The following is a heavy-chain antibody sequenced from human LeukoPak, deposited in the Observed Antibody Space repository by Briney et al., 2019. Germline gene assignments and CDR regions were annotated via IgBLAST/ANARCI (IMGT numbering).Heavy chain of an antibody. Sequence: PGGSLRLSCAASGFTFSSYSMNWVRQAPGKGLEWVSSISSSSSCIYYADSVKGRFTISRDNAKNSLYLQMNSLRAEDTAVYYCARNPWELDMKKYYFDYWGQGTLVTVSS. CDR2: ISSSSSCI. CDR1: GFTFSSYS. V-gene: IGHV3-21*01. J-gene: IGHJ4*02. CDR3: ARNPWELDMKKYYFDY. D-gene: IGHD1-26*01.